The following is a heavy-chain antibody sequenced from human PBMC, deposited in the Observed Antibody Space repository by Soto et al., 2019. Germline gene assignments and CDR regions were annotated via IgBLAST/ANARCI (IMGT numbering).Heavy chain of an antibody. CDR2: IKQDGSEK. V-gene: IGHV3-7*01. D-gene: IGHD1-20*01. CDR3: ARDPLHNWNDPLLGFDY. J-gene: IGHJ4*02. Sequence: GGSLRLSCAASGFTFSSYWMSWVRQAPGKGLEWVANIKQDGSEKYYVDSVKGRFTISRDNAKNSLYLQMNSLRAEDTAVYYCARDPLHNWNDPLLGFDYWGQGTLVTVSS. CDR1: GFTFSSYW.